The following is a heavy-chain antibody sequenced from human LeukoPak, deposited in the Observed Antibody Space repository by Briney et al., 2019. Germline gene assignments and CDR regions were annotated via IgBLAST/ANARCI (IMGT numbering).Heavy chain of an antibody. CDR1: GFTFRSYE. Sequence: GGSLRLSCAAFGFTFRSYEMNWVRQAPGKGLEWVSSIDSSSSFIYYADSVKGRFTISRDNAKNSLYLQMNSLRAEDTAVYYCAKKGSRIAAAGPYFDYWGQGTLVTVSS. CDR3: AKKGSRIAAAGPYFDY. CDR2: IDSSSSFI. D-gene: IGHD6-13*01. V-gene: IGHV3-21*01. J-gene: IGHJ4*02.